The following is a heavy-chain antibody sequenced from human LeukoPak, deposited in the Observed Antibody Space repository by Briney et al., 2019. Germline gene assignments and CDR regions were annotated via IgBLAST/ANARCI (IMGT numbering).Heavy chain of an antibody. CDR2: ISSSGSTI. CDR1: GFTFSDYY. J-gene: IGHJ6*02. CDR3: ARSVTYPYYYGMDV. D-gene: IGHD3-16*01. Sequence: GGSPRLSCAASGFTFSDYYMSWIRQAPGKGLEWVSYISSSGSTIYYADSVKGRFTISRDNAKNSLYLQMNSLRAEDTAVYYCARSVTYPYYYGMDVWGQGTTVTVSS. V-gene: IGHV3-11*01.